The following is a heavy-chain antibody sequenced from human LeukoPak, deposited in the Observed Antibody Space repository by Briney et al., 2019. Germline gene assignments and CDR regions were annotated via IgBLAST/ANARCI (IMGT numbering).Heavy chain of an antibody. CDR2: IHGIDGGT. CDR1: GFTFSSHA. Sequence: GGSLRLSCAASGFTFSSHAMSWVRQAPGKGLEWVSSIHGIDGGTFYADSVKGRFTISRDNSKNTLYLQMNSLGAEDTAVYYCAKIYNNSAYPNPIFDYWGQGTLVTVSS. CDR3: AKIYNNSAYPNPIFDY. J-gene: IGHJ4*02. V-gene: IGHV3-23*01. D-gene: IGHD1-14*01.